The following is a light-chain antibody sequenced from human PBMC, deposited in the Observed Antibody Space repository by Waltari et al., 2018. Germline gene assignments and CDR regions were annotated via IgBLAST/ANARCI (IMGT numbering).Light chain of an antibody. CDR2: RSD. CDR1: ASNIGGNL. J-gene: IGLJ3*02. CDR3: ASWDDSLNGHWV. V-gene: IGLV1-44*01. Sequence: QSVLTLPPSASGTPGQRVTISCSGSASNIGGNLVNWYQQLPGKAPKLLIYRSDQRPAGVPDRFSASKTGTSASLAISGLQSEDEADYFCASWDDSLNGHWVFGGGTKVTVL.